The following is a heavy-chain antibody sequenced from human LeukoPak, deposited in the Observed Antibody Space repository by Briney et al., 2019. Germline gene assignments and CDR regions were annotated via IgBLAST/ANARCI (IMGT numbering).Heavy chain of an antibody. J-gene: IGHJ3*02. CDR1: GFTFSSYW. CDR3: AREGYYDSGGAFDI. V-gene: IGHV3-7*01. CDR2: IKQDGSEK. D-gene: IGHD3-22*01. Sequence: GSLGLSCAASGFTFSSYWMSWVRQAPGKGLEWVANIKQDGSEKYYVDSVKGRFTISRDNAKNSLYLQMNSLRAEDTAVYYCAREGYYDSGGAFDIWGQGTMVTVSS.